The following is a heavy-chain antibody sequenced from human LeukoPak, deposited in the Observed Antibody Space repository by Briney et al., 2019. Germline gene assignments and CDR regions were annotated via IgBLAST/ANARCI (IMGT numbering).Heavy chain of an antibody. D-gene: IGHD3-10*01. CDR1: GFTFSAYA. CDR2: IGGSGYSI. Sequence: GSLRLSCAASGFTFSAYAMSWVRQAPGKGLEWVSSIGGSGYSIYYGDSVKGRLTTSRDYSKNALYLQMNILRAEDTAIYYCVKGGAFGSGSYFDYWGQGTLVIVSS. J-gene: IGHJ4*02. V-gene: IGHV3-23*01. CDR3: VKGGAFGSGSYFDY.